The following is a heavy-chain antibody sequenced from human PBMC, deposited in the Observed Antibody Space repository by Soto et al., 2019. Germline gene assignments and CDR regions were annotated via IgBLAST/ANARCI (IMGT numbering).Heavy chain of an antibody. D-gene: IGHD6-19*01. CDR2: INHSGST. J-gene: IGHJ4*02. Sequence: SETLSLTCAVYGGSFSGYYWSWIRQPPGKGLEWIGEINHSGSTNYNPSLKSRVTISVDTSKNQFSLKLSSVTAADTAVYYCARGRAVAGTSDYWGQGTQVTVSS. CDR3: ARGRAVAGTSDY. V-gene: IGHV4-34*01. CDR1: GGSFSGYY.